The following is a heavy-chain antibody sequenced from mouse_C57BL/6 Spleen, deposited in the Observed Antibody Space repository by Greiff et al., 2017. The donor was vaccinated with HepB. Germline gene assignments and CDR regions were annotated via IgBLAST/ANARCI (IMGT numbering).Heavy chain of an antibody. CDR3: ARTGGVVYYGNSFDY. CDR2: IYPGSGNT. D-gene: IGHD2-1*01. Sequence: QVQLQQSGAELVRPGASVKLSCKASGYTFTDYYINWVKQRPGQGLEWIARIYPGSGNTYYNEKFKGKATLTAEKSSSTAYMQLSSLTSEDSAVYFCARTGGVVYYGNSFDYWGQGTTLTVSS. CDR1: GYTFTDYY. V-gene: IGHV1-76*01. J-gene: IGHJ2*01.